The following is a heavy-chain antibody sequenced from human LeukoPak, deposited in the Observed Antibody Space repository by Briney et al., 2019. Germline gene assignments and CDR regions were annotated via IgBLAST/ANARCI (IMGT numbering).Heavy chain of an antibody. CDR3: ARGGAYYYDSSWDY. Sequence: ASVKVSCKASGGTFSSYAISWVRQAPGQGLEWMGGTIPIFGTANYAQKFQGRVTITADESTSTAYMELSSLRSEDTAVYYCARGGAYYYDSSWDYWGQGTLVTVSS. J-gene: IGHJ4*02. D-gene: IGHD3-22*01. V-gene: IGHV1-69*13. CDR2: TIPIFGTA. CDR1: GGTFSSYA.